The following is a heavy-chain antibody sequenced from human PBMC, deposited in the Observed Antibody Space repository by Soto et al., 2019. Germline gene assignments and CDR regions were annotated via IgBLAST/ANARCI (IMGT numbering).Heavy chain of an antibody. CDR3: VKEEKMGVEGFDF. Sequence: EMQLLESGGGLVQPGGSLRLSCSTSGFTFSDHAMHWVRQAPGEGLEWVSGIRGDLVTTPYADSVKGRFTISRDNSKNTLYLQMNSLRAEDTAIYYCVKEEKMGVEGFDFWGQGTLVTVSS. V-gene: IGHV3-23*01. CDR1: GFTFSDHA. J-gene: IGHJ4*02. D-gene: IGHD1-26*01. CDR2: IRGDLVTT.